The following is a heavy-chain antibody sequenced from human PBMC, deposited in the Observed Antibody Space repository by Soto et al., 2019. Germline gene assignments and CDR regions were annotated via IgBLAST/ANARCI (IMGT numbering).Heavy chain of an antibody. CDR2: ISSTGRTI. CDR3: ASSDGVNAHSAFDI. Sequence: QVHLVESGGGLVKPGGSLRLSCAASRFTFSDFYMSWIRQAPGKGLEWVSYISSTGRTIYYADSVRGRFTIARDDAKNSLYPQMNSLRAEDTAVYYCASSDGVNAHSAFDIWGQGTMVTVSS. V-gene: IGHV3-11*01. D-gene: IGHD4-17*01. CDR1: RFTFSDFY. J-gene: IGHJ3*02.